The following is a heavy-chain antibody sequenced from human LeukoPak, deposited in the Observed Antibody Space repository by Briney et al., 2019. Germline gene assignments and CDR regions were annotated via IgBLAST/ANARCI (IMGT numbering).Heavy chain of an antibody. Sequence: GGSLRLSCAASGFTFSDYYMSWIRQAPGKGLEWVSYISSSGSTIYYADSVKGRFTISRDNARNSLYLRMNSLRAEDTAVYYCARDPGAYSSSPIDYWGQGTLVTASS. CDR2: ISSSGSTI. CDR1: GFTFSDYY. CDR3: ARDPGAYSSSPIDY. J-gene: IGHJ4*02. D-gene: IGHD6-6*01. V-gene: IGHV3-11*04.